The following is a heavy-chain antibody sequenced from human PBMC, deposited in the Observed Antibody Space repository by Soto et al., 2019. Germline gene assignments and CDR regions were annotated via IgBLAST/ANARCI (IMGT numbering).Heavy chain of an antibody. Sequence: ASVKVSCKASGFTFTSYGISWVRQAPGQGLEWMAWISIYNDNTKYAQKFQGRITMTTDTSTSTAYMELRSLRSDDTAVYYCARETYYFGSGTCDDGMDVWGQGTTVTVSS. D-gene: IGHD3-10*01. J-gene: IGHJ6*02. CDR3: ARETYYFGSGTCDDGMDV. CDR2: ISIYNDNT. CDR1: GFTFTSYG. V-gene: IGHV1-18*04.